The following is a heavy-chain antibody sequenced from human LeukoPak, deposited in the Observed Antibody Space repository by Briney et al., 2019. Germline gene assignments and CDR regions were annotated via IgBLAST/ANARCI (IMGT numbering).Heavy chain of an antibody. D-gene: IGHD3-10*01. CDR1: GFTFSNAW. V-gene: IGHV3-15*01. J-gene: IGHJ4*02. CDR2: IKSKTDGGTT. Sequence: PGGSLRLSCAASGFTFSNAWMSWVRQAPGKGLEWVGRIKSKTDGGTTDYAAPVKGRFTISRDDSKNTLYLHMNSLRPEDTAVYYCAKENTGDFDYWGQGTLVTVSS. CDR3: AKENTGDFDY.